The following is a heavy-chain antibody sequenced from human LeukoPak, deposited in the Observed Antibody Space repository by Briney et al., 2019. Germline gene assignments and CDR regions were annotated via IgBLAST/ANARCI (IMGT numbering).Heavy chain of an antibody. CDR2: INPSSGST. V-gene: IGHV1-46*01. D-gene: IGHD3-3*01. CDR1: GYTFTGYY. Sequence: ASVKVSCKASGYTFTGYYMHWVRQAPGQGLEWMGIINPSSGSTSYAQKFQGRVTMTRDTSTSTAYMELSSLRSEDTAVHYCARERGFFLAPAGELDPWGQGTLVTVSS. CDR3: ARERGFFLAPAGELDP. J-gene: IGHJ5*02.